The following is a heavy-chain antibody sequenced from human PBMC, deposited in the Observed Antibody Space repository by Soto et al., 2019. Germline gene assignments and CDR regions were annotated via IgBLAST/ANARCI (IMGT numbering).Heavy chain of an antibody. V-gene: IGHV4-34*01. CDR1: GGSFSGYY. Sequence: KPSETLSLTCAVYGGSFSGYYWSWIRQPPGKGLEWIGEINHSGSTNYNPSLKSRVTISVDTSKNQFSLKLSSVTAADTAVYYCARGKRRDGYKIFDYWGQGTLVTVSS. CDR2: INHSGST. CDR3: ARGKRRDGYKIFDY. D-gene: IGHD5-12*01. J-gene: IGHJ4*02.